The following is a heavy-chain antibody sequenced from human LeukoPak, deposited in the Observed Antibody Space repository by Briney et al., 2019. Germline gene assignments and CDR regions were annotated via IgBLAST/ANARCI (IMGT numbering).Heavy chain of an antibody. V-gene: IGHV3-7*01. J-gene: IGHJ4*02. CDR3: ARSDYGDYSLIDY. CDR1: GFTFSSYW. Sequence: PGGSPRLSCAASGFTFSSYWMSWVRQAPGKGLEWVANIKQDGSEKYYVDSVKGRFTISRDNAKNSLYLQMNSLRAEDTAVYYCARSDYGDYSLIDYWGQGTLVTVSS. CDR2: IKQDGSEK. D-gene: IGHD4-17*01.